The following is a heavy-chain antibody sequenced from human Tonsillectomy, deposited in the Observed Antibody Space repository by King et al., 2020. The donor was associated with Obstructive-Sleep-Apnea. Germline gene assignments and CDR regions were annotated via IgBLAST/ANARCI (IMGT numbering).Heavy chain of an antibody. D-gene: IGHD3-22*01. J-gene: IGHJ6*02. Sequence: VQLVESGGGLVQPGRSLRLSCAASGFTFDVYAMHWVRQAPGKGLEWVSSIIWNSGSIAYADSVGGRFTISRDNAKKYLYMQMNSLGAEDTALYYCAKDSYYDSGGPYYYDMDVWGQGTPVTVSS. CDR1: GFTFDVYA. V-gene: IGHV3-9*01. CDR3: AKDSYYDSGGPYYYDMDV. CDR2: IIWNSGSI.